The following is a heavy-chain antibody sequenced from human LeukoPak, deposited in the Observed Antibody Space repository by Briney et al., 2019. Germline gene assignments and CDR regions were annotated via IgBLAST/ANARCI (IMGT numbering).Heavy chain of an antibody. Sequence: SETLSLTCTVSGGSINSGSYYWSWIRQPAGKGLEWIGRIYTSGSTNYNPSLESRLTISADTSKNQFSLKVRSVTAADTAVYYCAREGSSGYYFNWFDPWGQGTLVTVSS. CDR1: GGSINSGSYY. V-gene: IGHV4-61*02. CDR2: IYTSGST. CDR3: AREGSSGYYFNWFDP. D-gene: IGHD3-22*01. J-gene: IGHJ5*02.